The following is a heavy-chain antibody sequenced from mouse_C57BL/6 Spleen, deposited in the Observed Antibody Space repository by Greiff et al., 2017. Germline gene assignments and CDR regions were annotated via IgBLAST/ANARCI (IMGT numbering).Heavy chain of an antibody. V-gene: IGHV1-26*01. J-gene: IGHJ3*01. CDR1: GYTFTDYY. Sequence: VQLQQSGPELVKPGASVKISCKASGYTFTDYYMNWVKQSHGKSLEWIGDINPNNGGTSYNQKFKGKATLTVDKSSSTDYMELRSLTSEDSAVYYCARKDSFAYWGQGTLVTVSA. CDR2: INPNNGGT. CDR3: ARKDSFAY.